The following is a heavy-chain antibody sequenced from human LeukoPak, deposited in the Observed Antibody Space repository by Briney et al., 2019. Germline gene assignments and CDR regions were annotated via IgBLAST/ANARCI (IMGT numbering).Heavy chain of an antibody. CDR1: GGSFSGYY. V-gene: IGHV4-34*01. CDR2: INHSGST. Sequence: SETLSLTCAVYGGSFSGYYWSWIRQPPGKGLEWIGEINHSGSTNYNPSLKSRVTISVDTSKNQFSLKLSSVTAADTAVYYCARIPNSDGDGAFDIWGQGTMVTVSS. J-gene: IGHJ3*02. D-gene: IGHD4-17*01. CDR3: ARIPNSDGDGAFDI.